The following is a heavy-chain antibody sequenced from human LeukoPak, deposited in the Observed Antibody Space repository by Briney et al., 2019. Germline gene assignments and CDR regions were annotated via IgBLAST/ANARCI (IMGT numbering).Heavy chain of an antibody. V-gene: IGHV3-33*01. D-gene: IGHD3-22*01. CDR2: IWYDGSNK. Sequence: PGGSLRLSCAASGFTFSSYGMHWVRQAPGKGLEWVAVIWYDGSNKYYADSVKGRFTISRDNSKNTLYLQMNSLRAEDTAVYYCARGAPYYYDSSGYYYFDYWGQGTLVTVSS. J-gene: IGHJ4*02. CDR3: ARGAPYYYDSSGYYYFDY. CDR1: GFTFSSYG.